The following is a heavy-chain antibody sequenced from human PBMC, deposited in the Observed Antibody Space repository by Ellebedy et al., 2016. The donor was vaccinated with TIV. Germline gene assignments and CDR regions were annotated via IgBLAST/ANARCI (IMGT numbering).Heavy chain of an antibody. Sequence: MPSETLSLTCTVSAGSTDRSYCTRIRHPQGKGLEWIGSFYYSGSSHYNPSLKGRVTVSVDTSKHHFSLKLSSVPAADTAVYYCARDLKASGWFDPWGQGTLVTVSS. J-gene: IGHJ5*02. V-gene: IGHV4-59*01. D-gene: IGHD3-10*01. CDR1: AGSTDRSY. CDR3: ARDLKASGWFDP. CDR2: FYYSGSS.